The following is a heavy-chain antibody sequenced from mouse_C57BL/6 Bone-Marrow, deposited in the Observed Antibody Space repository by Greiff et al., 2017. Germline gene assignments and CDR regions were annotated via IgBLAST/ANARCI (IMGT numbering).Heavy chain of an antibody. CDR3: TQGTTVVPYYFDD. CDR1: GFNIKDDY. CDR2: IDPENGDT. V-gene: IGHV14-4*01. D-gene: IGHD1-1*01. J-gene: IGHJ2*01. Sequence: EVQLQQSGAELVRPGASVKLSCTASGFNIKDDYMHWVKQRPEQGLEWIGWIDPENGDTEYASKFQGKATITADTSSNTAYLQLSSLTSEDTAVYYCTQGTTVVPYYFDDWGQGTTLTVSS.